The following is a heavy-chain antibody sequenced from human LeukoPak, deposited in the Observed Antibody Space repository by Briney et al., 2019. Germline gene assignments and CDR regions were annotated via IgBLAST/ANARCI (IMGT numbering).Heavy chain of an antibody. CDR1: GGSFSGYY. J-gene: IGHJ4*02. V-gene: IGHV4-34*01. D-gene: IGHD6-6*01. CDR2: INHSGST. Sequence: PPETLSLTCAVYGGSFSGYYWSWIRQPPGKGLEWIGEINHSGSTNYNPSLKSRVTISIDTSKNQFSLKLSSVTAADTAVYYCARGGVPKLKASYSSSSRRLDYWGQGTLVTVSS. CDR3: ARGGVPKLKASYSSSSRRLDY.